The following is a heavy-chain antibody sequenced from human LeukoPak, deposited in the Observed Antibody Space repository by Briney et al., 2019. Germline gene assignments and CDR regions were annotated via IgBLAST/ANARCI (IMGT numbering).Heavy chain of an antibody. J-gene: IGHJ4*02. D-gene: IGHD5-18*01. CDR3: ARARDTAMVTGFDY. CDR1: GGSISSGGYS. Sequence: SETLSLTCTVSGGSISSGGYSWSWIRQPPGKGLEWIGYIYHSGSTYYNPSLKSRVTISVDRSKNQFPLKLNSVTAADTAVYYCARARDTAMVTGFDYWGQGTLVTVSS. V-gene: IGHV4-30-2*01. CDR2: IYHSGST.